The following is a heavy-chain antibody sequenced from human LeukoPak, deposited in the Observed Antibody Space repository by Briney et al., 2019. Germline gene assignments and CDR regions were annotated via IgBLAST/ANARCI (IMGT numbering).Heavy chain of an antibody. Sequence: GGSLRLSCAASGFTFSSYSMNWVRQAPGKGLEWVSSISSSSSYIYYADSVKGRFTISRDNAKNSLYLQMNSLRAEDTAEYYCARAVAAAGRSWWFDPWGQGTLVTVSS. D-gene: IGHD6-13*01. CDR1: GFTFSSYS. V-gene: IGHV3-21*01. CDR2: ISSSSSYI. J-gene: IGHJ5*02. CDR3: ARAVAAAGRSWWFDP.